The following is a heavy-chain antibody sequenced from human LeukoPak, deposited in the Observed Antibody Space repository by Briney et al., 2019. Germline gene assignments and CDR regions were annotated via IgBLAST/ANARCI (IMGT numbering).Heavy chain of an antibody. D-gene: IGHD3-3*01. CDR1: GGSFSGYY. CDR3: ARDRLNVLRFLEWFDP. Sequence: SETLSLTCAVYGGSFSGYYWSWIRQPPGKGLEWIGEINHSGSTNYNPSLKSRVTISVDTSKNQFSLKLSSVTAADTAVYYCARDRLNVLRFLEWFDPWGQGTLVTVSS. V-gene: IGHV4-34*01. J-gene: IGHJ5*02. CDR2: INHSGST.